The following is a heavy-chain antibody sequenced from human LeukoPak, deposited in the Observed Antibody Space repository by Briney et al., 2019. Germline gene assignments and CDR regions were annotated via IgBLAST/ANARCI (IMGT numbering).Heavy chain of an antibody. V-gene: IGHV4-34*01. CDR3: ARGPSIRDFPSGYTFDS. D-gene: IGHD3-3*01. J-gene: IGHJ5*01. Sequence: SETLSLTCTVHGGSFSDYFWTWIRQPPGKALEWIGEINHRGNTNYIPSLKSRVSISVDTSKNQFFLELNSMTAADTAVYYCARGPSIRDFPSGYTFDSWGQGTLVTVSS. CDR2: INHRGNT. CDR1: GGSFSDYF.